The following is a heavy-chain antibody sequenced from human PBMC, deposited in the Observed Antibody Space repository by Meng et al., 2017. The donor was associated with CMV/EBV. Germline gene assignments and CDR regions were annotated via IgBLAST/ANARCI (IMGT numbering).Heavy chain of an antibody. V-gene: IGHV4-31*03. CDR3: ASYCSSTSCRPAFDI. CDR2: IYYSGST. CDR1: GGSISSGGYY. J-gene: IGHJ3*02. Sequence: SETLSLTCTVSGGSISSGGYYWSWIRQHPGKGLEWIGYIYYSGSTYYNPSLKSRVTISVDTSKNQFSLKLSSVTAADTAVYYCASYCSSTSCRPAFDIWGQGTTVTVSS. D-gene: IGHD2-2*01.